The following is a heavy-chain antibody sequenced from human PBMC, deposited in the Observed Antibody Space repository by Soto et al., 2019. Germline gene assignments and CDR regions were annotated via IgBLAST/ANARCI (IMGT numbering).Heavy chain of an antibody. CDR1: GFIFSNYA. J-gene: IGHJ6*04. CDR3: ARSAPDHGDYVGMDV. V-gene: IGHV3-64*01. Sequence: PGGSLRLSCAASGFIFSNYAMHWVRQAPGKGLEYVSAITNNGGATYYANSVKGRFTISRDNSKNTLYLQMGSLRAEDMAVYYCARSAPDHGDYVGMDVWGKGTTVTVSS. D-gene: IGHD4-17*01. CDR2: ITNNGGAT.